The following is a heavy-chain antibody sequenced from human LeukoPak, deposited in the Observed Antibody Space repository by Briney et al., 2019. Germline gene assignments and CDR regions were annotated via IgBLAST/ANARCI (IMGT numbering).Heavy chain of an antibody. CDR2: ISSNGGST. J-gene: IGHJ6*02. V-gene: IGHV3-64D*09. CDR3: VKAVGAKGDYYYYYGMDV. D-gene: IGHD1-26*01. Sequence: GGSLRLSCSASGFTFSSYAMHWVRQAPGKGLEYVSAISSNGGSTYYADSVKGRFTISRDNSKNTLYLQMSSLRAEDTAVYYCVKAVGAKGDYYYYYGMDVWGQGTSVTVSS. CDR1: GFTFSSYA.